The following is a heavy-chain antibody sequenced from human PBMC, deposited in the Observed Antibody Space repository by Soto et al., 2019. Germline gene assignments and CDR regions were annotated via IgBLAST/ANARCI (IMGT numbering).Heavy chain of an antibody. J-gene: IGHJ5*02. V-gene: IGHV1-18*01. CDR2: ISTYSGDT. D-gene: IGHD4-17*01. CDR1: GYTFFTYD. Sequence: QVHLVQSGVEVKTPGASVKVSCQASGYTFFTYDISWVRQAPGEGLEWMGWISTYSGDTTYAQKFQGIVTMTTDTSTTTASLELRSLTSDDTAAYYCAIHHGPATSENWFRPWGQGTLVTVSS. CDR3: AIHHGPATSENWFRP.